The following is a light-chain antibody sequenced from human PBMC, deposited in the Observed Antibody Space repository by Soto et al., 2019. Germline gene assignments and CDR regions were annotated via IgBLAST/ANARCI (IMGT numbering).Light chain of an antibody. J-gene: IGKJ1*01. V-gene: IGKV1-5*03. CDR3: QQYNSYPWT. CDR1: QSISSW. CDR2: KAS. Sequence: DIQMTQSPSTLSASVGDRVTITCRASQSISSWLAWYQQKPGKAPKLLIYKASGLESGVPSRFSGCGSGTEFTLTISSLQPDDFATYYCQQYNSYPWTFGQGTKVEIK.